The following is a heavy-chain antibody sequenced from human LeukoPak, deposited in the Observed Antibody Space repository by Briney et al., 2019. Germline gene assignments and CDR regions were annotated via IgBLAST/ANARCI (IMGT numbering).Heavy chain of an antibody. V-gene: IGHV4-59*12. CDR3: ARGPLPTTVTFDI. CDR1: GGSISSYY. D-gene: IGHD4-17*01. CDR2: IYYSGST. J-gene: IGHJ3*02. Sequence: PSETLSLTCTVSGGSISSYYWSWIRQPPGKGLEWIGYIYYSGSTNYNPSLKSRVTISVDTSKNQFSLKLSSVTAADTAVYYCARGPLPTTVTFDIWGQGTMVTVSS.